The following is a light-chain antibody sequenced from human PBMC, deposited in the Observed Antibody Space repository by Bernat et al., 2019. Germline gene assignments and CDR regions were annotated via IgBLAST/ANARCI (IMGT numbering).Light chain of an antibody. Sequence: QSALTQPASVSGSPGQSITISCTGTSSDVGGYNYVSWYQQHPRKAPKLMIYDVSNRPSGVSNRFSGSKSGNTASLTISGLQADDEADYYCSSYTITSSWVFGGGTKLTVL. J-gene: IGLJ3*02. CDR1: SSDVGGYNY. CDR3: SSYTITSSWV. CDR2: DVS. V-gene: IGLV2-14*03.